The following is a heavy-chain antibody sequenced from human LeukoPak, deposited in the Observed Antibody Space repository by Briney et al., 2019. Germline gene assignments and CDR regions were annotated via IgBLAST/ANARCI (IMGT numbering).Heavy chain of an antibody. CDR2: IYYSGST. CDR3: ARDPGGYYDSSGYYSHVGYFDY. J-gene: IGHJ4*02. CDR1: GVSISSYY. Sequence: PSETLSLTCTVSGVSISSYYWSWIRQPPGKGLEWIGYIYYSGSTNYNPSLKSRVTISVDTSKNQFSLKLSSVTAADTGVYYCARDPGGYYDSSGYYSHVGYFDYWGQGTLVTVSS. D-gene: IGHD3-22*01. V-gene: IGHV4-59*01.